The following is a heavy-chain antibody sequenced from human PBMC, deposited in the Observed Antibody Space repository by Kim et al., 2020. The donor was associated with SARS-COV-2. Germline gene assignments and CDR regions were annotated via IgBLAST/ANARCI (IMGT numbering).Heavy chain of an antibody. D-gene: IGHD2-21*02. CDR2: ISYDGSNK. CDR3: ARERSYCGGDCPWDY. V-gene: IGHV3-33*05. Sequence: GGSLRLSCAASGFTFSSYGMHWVRQAPGKGLEWVAVISYDGSNKYYADSVKGRFTISRDNSKTTLYLQMNSLRAEDTAVYYCARERSYCGGDCPWDYWGQGTLVTVSS. CDR1: GFTFSSYG. J-gene: IGHJ4*02.